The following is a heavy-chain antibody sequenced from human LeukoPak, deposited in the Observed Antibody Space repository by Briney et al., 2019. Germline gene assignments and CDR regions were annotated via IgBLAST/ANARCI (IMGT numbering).Heavy chain of an antibody. D-gene: IGHD3-16*01. Sequence: SETLSLTCTVSGSSISTYYWSWIRQPPGKGLEWIGYLFNSGSTNYNPSLKSRVTISVDTSKNQFSLNLTSVTAADTAVYYCARFTPQGYGWGGYNRFDPWGQGTLVTVSS. CDR3: ARFTPQGYGWGGYNRFDP. J-gene: IGHJ5*02. CDR1: GSSISTYY. V-gene: IGHV4-59*01. CDR2: LFNSGST.